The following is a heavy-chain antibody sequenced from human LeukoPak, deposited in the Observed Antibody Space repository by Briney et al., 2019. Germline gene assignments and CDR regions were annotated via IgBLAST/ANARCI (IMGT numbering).Heavy chain of an antibody. Sequence: GESLKISCKGSGYSFTSYWIGWVRQMPGKGLEWMGIIYPGDSDTRYSPSFQGQVTISADKSISTAYLQWSSLKASDTAMYYCARVQLERRRPRVFRYNWFDPWGQGTLVTVSS. CDR3: ARVQLERRRPRVFRYNWFDP. CDR1: GYSFTSYW. V-gene: IGHV5-51*01. J-gene: IGHJ5*02. CDR2: IYPGDSDT. D-gene: IGHD1-1*01.